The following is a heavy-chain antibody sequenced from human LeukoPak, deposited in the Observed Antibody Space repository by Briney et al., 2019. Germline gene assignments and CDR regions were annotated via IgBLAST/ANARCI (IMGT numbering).Heavy chain of an antibody. J-gene: IGHJ4*02. D-gene: IGHD3-10*01. Sequence: ASVKVSCKASGYTFTSYGISWVRQAPGQGLEWMGWISAYNGNTNYAQKLQGRVTMTTDTSTSTAYMELRSLRSDDTAVYYCARDSLTYYYGSGSFPGDYWGQGTLVTVSS. CDR1: GYTFTSYG. CDR2: ISAYNGNT. V-gene: IGHV1-18*01. CDR3: ARDSLTYYYGSGSFPGDY.